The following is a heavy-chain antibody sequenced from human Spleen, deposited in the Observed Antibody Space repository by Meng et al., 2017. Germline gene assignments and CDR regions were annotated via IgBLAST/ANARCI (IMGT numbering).Heavy chain of an antibody. J-gene: IGHJ4*02. V-gene: IGHV3-9*01. Sequence: SLKISCAASGFTFDDYAMHWVRQAPGKGLEWVSGISWNSGSIGYADSVKGRFTISRDNAKNSLYLQMNVLTAEDTAVYYCAGGTGWLVDSWGQGTLVTVSS. CDR3: AGGTGWLVDS. CDR2: ISWNSGSI. CDR1: GFTFDDYA. D-gene: IGHD6-19*01.